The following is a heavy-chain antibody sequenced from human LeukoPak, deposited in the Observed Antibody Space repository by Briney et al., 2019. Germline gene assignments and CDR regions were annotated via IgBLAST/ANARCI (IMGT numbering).Heavy chain of an antibody. Sequence: GGSLRLSCAASGFTFSSYGMHWVRQAPGKGLEWVAVISYDGSNKYYADSVKGRFTISRDNAKNSLYLQMNSLRAEDTAVYYCARDLTGFGQSGYYYGMDVWGKGTTVTVSS. CDR1: GFTFSSYG. D-gene: IGHD3-10*01. CDR2: ISYDGSNK. CDR3: ARDLTGFGQSGYYYGMDV. V-gene: IGHV3-30*03. J-gene: IGHJ6*04.